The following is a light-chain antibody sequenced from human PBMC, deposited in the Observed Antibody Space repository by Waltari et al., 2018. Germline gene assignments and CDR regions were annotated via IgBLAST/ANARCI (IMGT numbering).Light chain of an antibody. V-gene: IGLV2-14*03. J-gene: IGLJ3*02. CDR2: DVS. CDR3: SSYTPSSTLVL. CDR1: NSDVGGYNL. Sequence: QSALTQPASVSGSPGQSITISCTGTNSDVGGYNLVSWYQQHPGKAPKLLIYDVSNRPAGVSNRFSGSKSANTASLTISGLQAEDEAEYYCSSYTPSSTLVLFGGGTRLTVL.